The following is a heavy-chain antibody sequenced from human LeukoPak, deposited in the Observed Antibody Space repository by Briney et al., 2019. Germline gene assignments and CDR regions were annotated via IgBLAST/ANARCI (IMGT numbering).Heavy chain of an antibody. V-gene: IGHV1-2*04. CDR2: INPNSGGT. J-gene: IGHJ4*02. Sequence: PGASVKVSFRASGYTFTGYYMHWVRQAPGQGLEWMGWINPNSGGTNYAQKFQGWVTMNRDTSISTAYMELSRLRSDDTAVYYCARDSGIAVAGTRPTGDFDYWGQGTLVTVSS. CDR1: GYTFTGYY. CDR3: ARDSGIAVAGTRPTGDFDY. D-gene: IGHD6-19*01.